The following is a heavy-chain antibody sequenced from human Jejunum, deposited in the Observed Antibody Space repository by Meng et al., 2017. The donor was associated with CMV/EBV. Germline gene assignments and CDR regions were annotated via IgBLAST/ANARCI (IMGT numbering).Heavy chain of an antibody. CDR2: ISNSGDNT. D-gene: IGHD3-22*01. J-gene: IGHJ6*02. Sequence: AVHWVGQTPGKGLECISSISNSGDNTYYAVSVKGRFTISRDNLKNTLYLQMASLRADDSAIYFCAKDADCVGGYPTCPFYHYGMDVWGQGTTVTVSS. V-gene: IGHV3-23*01. CDR3: AKDADCVGGYPTCPFYHYGMDV. CDR1: A.